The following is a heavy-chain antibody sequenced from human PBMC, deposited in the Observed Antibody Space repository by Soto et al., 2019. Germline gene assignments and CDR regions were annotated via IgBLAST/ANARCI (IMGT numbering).Heavy chain of an antibody. CDR3: ARDKERYSSSWYVRYFDY. CDR2: IIPIFGTA. D-gene: IGHD6-13*01. V-gene: IGHV1-69*13. Sequence: SVKVSCKASGGTFSSYAISWVRQAPGQGLEWMGGIIPIFGTANYAQKFQGRVTITADESTSTAYMELSSLRSEDTAVYYCARDKERYSSSWYVRYFDYWGQGTLVTVSS. J-gene: IGHJ4*02. CDR1: GGTFSSYA.